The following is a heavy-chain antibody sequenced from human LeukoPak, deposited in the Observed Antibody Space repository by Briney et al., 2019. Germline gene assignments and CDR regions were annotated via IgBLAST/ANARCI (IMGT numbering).Heavy chain of an antibody. V-gene: IGHV1-2*02. D-gene: IGHD3-3*01. J-gene: IGHJ4*02. Sequence: VASVKVSCKASGYTFTGYYMHWVRQAPGQGLEWMGWINPNSGGTNYAQKFQGRVTMTRDTSINAAYMELSRLRSDDTAVYYCARGYDPIDYWGQGTLVTVSS. CDR3: ARGYDPIDY. CDR2: INPNSGGT. CDR1: GYTFTGYY.